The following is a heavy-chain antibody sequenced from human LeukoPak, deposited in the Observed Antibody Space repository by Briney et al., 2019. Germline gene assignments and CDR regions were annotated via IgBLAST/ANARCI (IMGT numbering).Heavy chain of an antibody. CDR1: GFTFSNYW. CDR3: AKSTTVTQRGYFDY. D-gene: IGHD4-17*01. J-gene: IGHJ4*02. V-gene: IGHV3-74*01. CDR2: INSDGSTT. Sequence: GGSLRLSCAASGFTFSNYWMHWVRQAPGKGLVWVSRINSDGSTTTYADSVKGRFTISRDNAKNRLYLQMNSLRAEDTAVYYCAKSTTVTQRGYFDYWGQGTLVTVSS.